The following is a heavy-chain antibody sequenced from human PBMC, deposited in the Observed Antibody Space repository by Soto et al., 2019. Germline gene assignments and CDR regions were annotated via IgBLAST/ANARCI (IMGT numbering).Heavy chain of an antibody. CDR3: ARHKEGYSSGWTPIYMDV. CDR2: IYYRGNT. CDR1: GGSISSSSYY. D-gene: IGHD6-19*01. Sequence: QLQLQESGPGLVKPSETLSLTCSVSGGSISSSSYYWGWIRQPPGKGLEWIGSIYYRGNTYYNPSLKSRVTISVDTSKNQFSLKVSSVTAADTAVYYCARHKEGYSSGWTPIYMDVWGKGTTVTVSS. V-gene: IGHV4-39*01. J-gene: IGHJ6*03.